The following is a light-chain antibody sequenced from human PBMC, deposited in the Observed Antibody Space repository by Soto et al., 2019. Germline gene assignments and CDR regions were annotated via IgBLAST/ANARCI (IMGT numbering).Light chain of an antibody. V-gene: IGKV3-11*01. J-gene: IGKJ3*01. CDR1: QSVSSS. Sequence: EIVLTQSPDTLSLSPGERATLSCRASQSVSSSLAWYQQKPGQAPRLLIYDASNRATGIPARFSGSGSGTDFTLTISRLDPEDFAVYYCKQRRNRPPEITFGPGTKEDIK. CDR3: KQRRNRPPEIT. CDR2: DAS.